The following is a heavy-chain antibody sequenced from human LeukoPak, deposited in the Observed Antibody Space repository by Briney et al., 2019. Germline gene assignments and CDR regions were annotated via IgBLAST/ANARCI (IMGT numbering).Heavy chain of an antibody. CDR3: ARVGYSDFWSGYYWDY. J-gene: IGHJ4*02. Sequence: PGGSLRLSCAASGFTFNRYSVNWVRQAPGKGLEWISYISSSGTTIYYADSVQGRFIISRDNARNSLYLQMNSLRAEDTAVYYCARVGYSDFWSGYYWDYWGQGTLATVSS. V-gene: IGHV3-48*01. CDR2: ISSSGTTI. D-gene: IGHD3-3*01. CDR1: GFTFNRYS.